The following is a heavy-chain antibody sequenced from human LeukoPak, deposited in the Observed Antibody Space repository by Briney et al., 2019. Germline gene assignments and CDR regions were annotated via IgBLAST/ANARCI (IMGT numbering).Heavy chain of an antibody. Sequence: ASVKVSCKASGYTFTSYGISWVRQAPGQGLEWMGWISAYNGNTNYAQKLQGRVTMTTDTSTSTAYMELSSLRSEDTAVYYCASWDKVAAAGSWGQGTLVTVSS. V-gene: IGHV1-18*01. CDR1: GYTFTSYG. CDR3: ASWDKVAAAGS. J-gene: IGHJ4*02. CDR2: ISAYNGNT. D-gene: IGHD6-13*01.